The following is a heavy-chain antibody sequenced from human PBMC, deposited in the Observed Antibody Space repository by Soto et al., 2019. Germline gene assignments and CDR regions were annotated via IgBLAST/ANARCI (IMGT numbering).Heavy chain of an antibody. CDR1: GGSISSGGYS. CDR3: ARLQSATSYGMDV. Sequence: PSETLSLTCAVSGGSISSGGYSWSWIRQPPGKGLEWIGYIYYSGSTYYNPSLKSRVTISVDRSKNQFSLKLSSVTAADTAVYYCARLQSATSYGMDVWGQGTTVTVSS. D-gene: IGHD2-2*01. CDR2: IYYSGST. J-gene: IGHJ6*02. V-gene: IGHV4-30-2*01.